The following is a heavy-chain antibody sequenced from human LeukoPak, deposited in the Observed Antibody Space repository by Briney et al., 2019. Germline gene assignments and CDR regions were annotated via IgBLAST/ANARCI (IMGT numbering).Heavy chain of an antibody. J-gene: IGHJ4*02. V-gene: IGHV3-21*01. CDR2: ISSSSSYI. D-gene: IGHD6-13*01. Sequence: GGSLSLSCAASGFTFSSYSMNWVRQAPGKGLKWVSSISSSSSYIYYADSVKGRFTISRDNAKNSLYLQMNSPRAEDTAVYYCARDSAAAGYFDYWGQGTLVTVSS. CDR1: GFTFSSYS. CDR3: ARDSAAAGYFDY.